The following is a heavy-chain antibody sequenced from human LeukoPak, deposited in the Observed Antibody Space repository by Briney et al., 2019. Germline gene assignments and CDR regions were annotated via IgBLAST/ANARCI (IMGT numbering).Heavy chain of an antibody. CDR3: AREGTVSFDY. V-gene: IGHV1-46*01. CDR1: GYTFTRYY. D-gene: IGHD3/OR15-3a*01. J-gene: IGHJ4*02. CDR2: INPSGNST. Sequence: ASVKVSCKASGYTFTRYYIHWVRQAPGQGLEWMGIINPSGNSTSYAQKFQGSVTMTRDTSTSTVYMELSSLRSEDTAVYYCAREGTVSFDYWGQGTLVTASS.